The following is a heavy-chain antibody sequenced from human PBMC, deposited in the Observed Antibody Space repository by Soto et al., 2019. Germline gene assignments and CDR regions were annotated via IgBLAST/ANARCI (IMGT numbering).Heavy chain of an antibody. D-gene: IGHD4-17*01. V-gene: IGHV4-34*01. Sequence: QVQLQQWGAGLLKPSETLSLTCAVSGGSFSGYDWSWIRQPPGKGLAWIGEINHSGSTNYNPALKSRVTISVDTSNSQCSLKLSSVTAADTAVYYCARARIRRLMTTVKGGRFDPWGQGTLVTVAS. CDR3: ARARIRRLMTTVKGGRFDP. CDR1: GGSFSGYD. J-gene: IGHJ5*02. CDR2: INHSGST.